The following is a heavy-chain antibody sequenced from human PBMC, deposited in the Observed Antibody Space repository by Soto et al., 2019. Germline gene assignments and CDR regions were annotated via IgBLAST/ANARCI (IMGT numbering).Heavy chain of an antibody. CDR2: IYYSGRT. Sequence: SETLSLTCNVSGGSISSSRYYWGWIRQPPGKGLEWIGSIYYSGRTYYNPSLKSRVTISIDTSKNQFSLKLSSVTAADTAVYYCARRSATTFGRNWFDPWGQGTLVTVSS. J-gene: IGHJ5*02. D-gene: IGHD1-7*01. CDR3: ARRSATTFGRNWFDP. CDR1: GGSISSSRYY. V-gene: IGHV4-39*01.